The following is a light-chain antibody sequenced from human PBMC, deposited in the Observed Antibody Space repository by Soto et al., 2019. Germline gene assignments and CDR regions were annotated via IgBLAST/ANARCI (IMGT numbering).Light chain of an antibody. Sequence: QSGLSVPPSVSRTPNQSITISCTGTSSDVGGYNYVSWYQQHPVKAPKLMIYDVTNRPSGVSDRFSGSKSGNTASLTISGLQAGDEADYYCSSYTSSSTPYVFGTGTKVTVL. CDR2: DVT. V-gene: IGLV2-14*01. CDR1: SSDVGGYNY. J-gene: IGLJ1*01. CDR3: SSYTSSSTPYV.